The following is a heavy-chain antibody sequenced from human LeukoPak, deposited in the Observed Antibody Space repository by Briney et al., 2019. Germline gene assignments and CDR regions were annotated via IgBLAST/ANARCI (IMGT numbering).Heavy chain of an antibody. CDR2: MNPNSGNT. V-gene: IGHV1-8*01. CDR1: GYTFTSYD. CDR3: ARVYFNYYDSSGYSIP. D-gene: IGHD3-22*01. J-gene: IGHJ5*02. Sequence: ASVNVSCKASGYTFTSYDINWVRQATGQGREWMGWMNPNSGNTGYAQKFQGRVTMTRNTSISTAYMELCSLRSEDTAVYYCARVYFNYYDSSGYSIPWGQGTLVTVSS.